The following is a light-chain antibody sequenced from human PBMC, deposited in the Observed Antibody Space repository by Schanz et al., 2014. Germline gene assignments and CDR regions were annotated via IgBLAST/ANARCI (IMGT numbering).Light chain of an antibody. CDR1: SSDVGNYNF. CDR3: SSYGGSHNYV. CDR2: EVS. Sequence: QSALTQPPSASGSPGQSVTISCTGTSSDVGNYNFVSWYQHHPGKAPKLMIYEVSKRPSGVPDRFSGSKSGNTASLTVSGLQAEDEADYYCSSYGGSHNYVFGTGTKLTV. J-gene: IGLJ1*01. V-gene: IGLV2-8*01.